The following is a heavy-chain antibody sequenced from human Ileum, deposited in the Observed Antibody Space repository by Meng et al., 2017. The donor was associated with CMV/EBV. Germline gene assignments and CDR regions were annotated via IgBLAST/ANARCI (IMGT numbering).Heavy chain of an antibody. D-gene: IGHD1-7*01. CDR2: ISGSGDRT. V-gene: IGHV3-23*01. J-gene: IGHJ4*02. Sequence: AAFGFLFCSSALTWVRQAPGKGLEWVSVISGSGDRTNYADSVKGRFTISRDNPKNTLSLQMNSLRAEDTAVYYCARGKYNWNSISDYWGQGTLVTVSS. CDR1: GFLFCSSA. CDR3: ARGKYNWNSISDY.